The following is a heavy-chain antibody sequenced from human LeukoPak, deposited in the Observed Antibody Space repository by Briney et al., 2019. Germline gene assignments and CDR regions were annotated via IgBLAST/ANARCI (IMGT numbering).Heavy chain of an antibody. CDR1: GYTFTSYD. CDR2: MNPNSGNT. Sequence: ASVKVSCKASGYTFTSYDINWVRQATGQGLEWMGWMNPNSGNTGYAQKFQGRVTMTRNTSISTAYMELSSLRSEDTAVYYCARGRRGRYYYDSSGRKTAYYLDYWGQGTLVTVSS. D-gene: IGHD3-22*01. V-gene: IGHV1-8*01. CDR3: ARGRRGRYYYDSSGRKTAYYLDY. J-gene: IGHJ4*02.